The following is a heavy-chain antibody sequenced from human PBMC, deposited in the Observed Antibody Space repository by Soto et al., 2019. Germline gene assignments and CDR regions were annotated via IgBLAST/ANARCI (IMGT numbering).Heavy chain of an antibody. CDR1: GFTVSSNY. J-gene: IGHJ6*02. CDR3: ARDSVFLFNSWTYYYGMDV. CDR2: IYSGGST. V-gene: IGHV3-53*01. Sequence: GGSLRLSCAASGFTVSSNYMSWVRQAPGKGLEWVSVIYSGGSTYYADSVKGRFTISRDNSKNTLYLQMNSLRAEDTAVYYCARDSVFLFNSWTYYYGMDVWGQGTTVTVSS. D-gene: IGHD6-13*01.